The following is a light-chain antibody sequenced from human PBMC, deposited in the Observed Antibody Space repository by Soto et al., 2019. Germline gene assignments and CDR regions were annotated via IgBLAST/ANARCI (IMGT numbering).Light chain of an antibody. J-gene: IGKJ5*01. Sequence: DIVMTQSPDYLAVSLGERATINCKSSQSVLYSSNNKNYLSWYQQKPGQPPKLLIYWASIRESGVPDRFSGSGSGTDFTLTSSSLQAEDVAVYYCQQYYSSPSITFGQGTRLEIK. CDR3: QQYYSSPSIT. CDR2: WAS. CDR1: QSVLYSSNNKNY. V-gene: IGKV4-1*01.